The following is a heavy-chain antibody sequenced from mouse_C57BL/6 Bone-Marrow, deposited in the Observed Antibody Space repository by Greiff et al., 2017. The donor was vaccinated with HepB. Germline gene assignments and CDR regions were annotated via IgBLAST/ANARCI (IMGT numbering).Heavy chain of an antibody. CDR1: GFTFSDYY. CDR3: ARGYGNYVAWFAY. D-gene: IGHD2-10*02. CDR2: ISNGGGST. V-gene: IGHV5-12*01. Sequence: EVQLVESGGGLVQPGGSLKLSCAASGFTFSDYYMYWVRQTPEKRLEWVAYISNGGGSTYYPDTVKGRFTISRDNAKNTLYLQMSRLKSEDTAMYYCARGYGNYVAWFAYWGQGTLVTVSA. J-gene: IGHJ3*01.